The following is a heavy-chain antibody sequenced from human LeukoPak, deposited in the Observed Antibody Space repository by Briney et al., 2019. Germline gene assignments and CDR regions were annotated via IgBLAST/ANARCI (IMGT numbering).Heavy chain of an antibody. CDR3: ARDKNPGIAAD. D-gene: IGHD6-13*01. CDR2: ISWNSGSM. V-gene: IGHV3-9*01. Sequence: PGGSLRLSCAASGFTFDDYAMHWVRQAPGKGLEWVSGISWNSGSMDYADSVKGRFTISRDNAKNSLYLQMNSLRAEDTAVYYCARDKNPGIAADWGQGTLVTVSS. J-gene: IGHJ4*02. CDR1: GFTFDDYA.